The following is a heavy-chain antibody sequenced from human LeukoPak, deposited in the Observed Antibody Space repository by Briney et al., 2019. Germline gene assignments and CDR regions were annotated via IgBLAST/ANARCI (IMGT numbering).Heavy chain of an antibody. J-gene: IGHJ4*02. CDR3: TRDLSLAAPQGFDY. CDR1: GFTFSRYS. Sequence: GGSLRLSCPASGFTFSRYSFNWVCQAPGKGLEWVSPISSGSDYIYYADSVRGRFTISRDNAENSLYLQMNILRAEDTAVYYCTRDLSLAAPQGFDYWGQGTLVTVSS. D-gene: IGHD6-6*01. V-gene: IGHV3-21*01. CDR2: ISSGSDYI.